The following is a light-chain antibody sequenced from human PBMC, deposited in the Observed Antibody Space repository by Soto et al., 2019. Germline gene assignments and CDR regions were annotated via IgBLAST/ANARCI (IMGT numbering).Light chain of an antibody. CDR1: QSVSRY. V-gene: IGKV3-11*01. Sequence: EIVLTQSPATLSLSRGERATLSCRASQSVSRYLAWYQQKPGQAPRLLIYDASNRATGIPDRFSGSGSGTDFTLTISSLEPEDFAVYYCQQRSSWPLTFGGGTKVEIK. CDR3: QQRSSWPLT. J-gene: IGKJ4*01. CDR2: DAS.